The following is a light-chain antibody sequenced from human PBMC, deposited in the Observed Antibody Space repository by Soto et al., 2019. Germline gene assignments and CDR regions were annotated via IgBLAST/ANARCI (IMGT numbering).Light chain of an antibody. CDR1: QGISRY. Sequence: DIQMTQSPSAMSASVGDRVTITCRAGQGISRYLAWFRQKPGKVPKRLIYPAASLQSGVPSRFSGSGSGTEFALTISSLQPEDFATYYCLKHKSYPLTFCGGTKGESK. CDR2: PAA. V-gene: IGKV1-17*03. CDR3: LKHKSYPLT. J-gene: IGKJ4*01.